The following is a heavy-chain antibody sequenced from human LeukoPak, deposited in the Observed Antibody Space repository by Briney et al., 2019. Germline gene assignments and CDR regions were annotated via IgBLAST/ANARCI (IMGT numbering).Heavy chain of an antibody. D-gene: IGHD3-22*01. CDR1: GFTFSSYS. Sequence: PGGSLRLSCAASGFTFSSYSMNWVRQAQGKGLEWVSYISSSSSTIYYADSVKGRFTISRDNAKNSLYLQMNSLRAEDTAVYYCAREVSRYDSSGYNPDYRGQGTLVTASS. CDR3: AREVSRYDSSGYNPDY. CDR2: ISSSSSTI. V-gene: IGHV3-48*04. J-gene: IGHJ4*02.